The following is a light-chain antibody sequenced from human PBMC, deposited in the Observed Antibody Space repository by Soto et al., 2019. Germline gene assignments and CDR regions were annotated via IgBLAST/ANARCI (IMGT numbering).Light chain of an antibody. V-gene: IGLV1-51*02. CDR3: GTWDSSLSVLYV. Sequence: QAVVTQPPSVSAAPGQTVTISCSGSSSNIGNNYVSWYQQLPGTAPKLLIYENNKRPSGIPDRFSGSKSGTSATLGITGLQTGDEADYYCGTWDSSLSVLYVFGTGTKVTVL. CDR2: ENN. CDR1: SSNIGNNY. J-gene: IGLJ1*01.